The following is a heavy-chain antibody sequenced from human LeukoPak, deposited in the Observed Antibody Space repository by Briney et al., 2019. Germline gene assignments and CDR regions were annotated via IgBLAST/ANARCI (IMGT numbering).Heavy chain of an antibody. V-gene: IGHV4-38-2*01. Sequence: SETLYLTCAVSGYSISSGYYWGWIRQPPGKGLEWIGSIYHSGSTYYNPSLKSRVTISVDTSKNQFSLKLSSVTAADTAVYYCARVNTIFGVVIGDMDVWGKGTTVTVSS. CDR3: ARVNTIFGVVIGDMDV. J-gene: IGHJ6*03. D-gene: IGHD3-3*01. CDR2: IYHSGST. CDR1: GYSISSGYY.